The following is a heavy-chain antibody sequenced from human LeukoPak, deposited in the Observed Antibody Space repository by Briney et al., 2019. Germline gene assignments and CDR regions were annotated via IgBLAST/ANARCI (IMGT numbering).Heavy chain of an antibody. Sequence: GASVKVSCKASGYTFTGYYMHWVRQAPGQGLEWMGRINPNTGSTNYAQRFQGRVTLTRDNYIDTAYMELKRLRSDDTAMYYCARGEDSANWGQGTLVTVSS. CDR2: INPNTGST. CDR1: GYTFTGYY. J-gene: IGHJ4*02. D-gene: IGHD4-11*01. V-gene: IGHV1-2*06. CDR3: ARGEDSAN.